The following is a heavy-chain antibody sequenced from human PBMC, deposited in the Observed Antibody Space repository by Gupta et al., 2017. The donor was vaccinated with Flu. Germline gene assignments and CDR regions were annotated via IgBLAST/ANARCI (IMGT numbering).Heavy chain of an antibody. CDR2: IKGDGNAK. J-gene: IGHJ4*02. CDR1: RFSSDW. D-gene: IGHD3-9*01. CDR3: ARDSGYDKFDY. V-gene: IGHV3-7*01. Sequence: RFSSDWMAWVRQAPGMGLEWVANIKGDGNAKNYVDSVNGRFTVSRDNAKNSLYLQMNSLRVEDTGIYYCARDSGYDKFDYWGQGTLVTVSS.